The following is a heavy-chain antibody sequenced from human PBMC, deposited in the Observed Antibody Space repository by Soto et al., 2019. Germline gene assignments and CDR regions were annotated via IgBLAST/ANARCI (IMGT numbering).Heavy chain of an antibody. J-gene: IGHJ4*02. Sequence: SETLSLTCTVSGASISSNTYYWAWIRRPPGKGLECIGIIYYDGSTYYNPSLKSRVTISVDTSKNQLSLALTSVTAADTAVYYCARRIVATETFDYWGQGTLVTVSS. CDR2: IYYDGST. CDR3: ARRIVATETFDY. D-gene: IGHD5-12*01. CDR1: GASISSNTYY. V-gene: IGHV4-39*01.